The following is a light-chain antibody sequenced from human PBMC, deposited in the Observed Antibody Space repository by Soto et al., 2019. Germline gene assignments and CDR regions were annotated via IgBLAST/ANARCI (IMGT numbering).Light chain of an antibody. J-gene: IGKJ1*01. Sequence: EIVLTQSPGTLSLSPGERATLSCRASQSVSNYLAWYQQKPGQAPRLLIYAASSRATGIPDRFSGSGSGTDFTLTISRLGPEDVAVYYCQQYGTFRTFGQGTKVEIK. CDR2: AAS. CDR3: QQYGTFRT. CDR1: QSVSNY. V-gene: IGKV3-20*01.